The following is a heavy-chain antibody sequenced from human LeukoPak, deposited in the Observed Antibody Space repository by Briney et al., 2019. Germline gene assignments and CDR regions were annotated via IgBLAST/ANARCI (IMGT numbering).Heavy chain of an antibody. CDR2: ISGSGHDI. CDR1: GFTFSDSY. V-gene: IGHV3-11*01. J-gene: IGHJ4*02. Sequence: GGSLRLSCAASGFTFSDSYMTWVRQAPGKGVEWVAYISGSGHDINYSDSVKGRFTISRDNAKNSLYLQMNSLRAEDTAVYYCSRDPRNLDYWGQGTLVTVSS. CDR3: SRDPRNLDY. D-gene: IGHD1-14*01.